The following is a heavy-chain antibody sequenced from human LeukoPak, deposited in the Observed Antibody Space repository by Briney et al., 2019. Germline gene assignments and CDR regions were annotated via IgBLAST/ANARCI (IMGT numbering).Heavy chain of an antibody. CDR1: GGSFIPYY. CDR2: VNHSGST. D-gene: IGHD2-21*02. J-gene: IGHJ4*02. V-gene: IGHV4-34*01. Sequence: SETLSLTCAVYGGSFIPYYWSWIRQPPGKGLEWIGEVNHSGSTNYNPSLKSRVTISVDTSKNQFSLKLSSVTAADTAVYYCARGGFYCGGDCYVDYWGQGTLVTVSS. CDR3: ARGGFYCGGDCYVDY.